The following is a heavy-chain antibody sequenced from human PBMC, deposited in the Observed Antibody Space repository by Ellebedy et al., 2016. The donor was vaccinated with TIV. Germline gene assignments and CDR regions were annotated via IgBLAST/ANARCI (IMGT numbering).Heavy chain of an antibody. D-gene: IGHD1-26*01. CDR2: LSSRGCT. CDR1: GGFVPRGRSY. Sequence: MPGGSLRLSCSVSGGFVPRGRSYWSWVWQPPGQGLEWIGCLSSRGCTIYNPSLNSRITISMDTYKNHIALMARSVTAADTAIYYCAREECFEGAWLDPWGQGTLVIVSS. CDR3: AREECFEGAWLDP. V-gene: IGHV4-61*03. J-gene: IGHJ5*02.